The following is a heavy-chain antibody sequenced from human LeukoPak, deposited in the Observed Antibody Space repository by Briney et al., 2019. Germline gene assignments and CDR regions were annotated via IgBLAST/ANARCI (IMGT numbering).Heavy chain of an antibody. J-gene: IGHJ4*02. CDR2: IKEDGSEK. D-gene: IGHD6-19*01. Sequence: GGSLRLSCAASGFIFSRYWMSWVRQAPGKGLERVANIKEDGSEKYYVDSVKGRFTISRDNAKNSLYVQMNSLRAEDTAVYYCARRTYSSGWYYFDYWGQGTLVTVSS. CDR3: ARRTYSSGWYYFDY. V-gene: IGHV3-7*01. CDR1: GFIFSRYW.